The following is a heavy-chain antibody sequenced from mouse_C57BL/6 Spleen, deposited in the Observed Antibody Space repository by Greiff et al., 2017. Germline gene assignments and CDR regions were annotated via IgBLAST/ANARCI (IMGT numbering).Heavy chain of an antibody. Sequence: EVKLMESGGGLVKPGGSLKLSCAASGFTFSDYGMHWVRQAPEKGMEWVAYISSGSSTFYYADTVKGRFTITRNNAKNTLFLQMTSLRSGDTAMYYYARSTVVARYFDVWSTGTTVTVAS. D-gene: IGHD1-1*01. CDR3: ARSTVVARYFDV. V-gene: IGHV5-17*01. J-gene: IGHJ1*03. CDR1: GFTFSDYG. CDR2: ISSGSSTF.